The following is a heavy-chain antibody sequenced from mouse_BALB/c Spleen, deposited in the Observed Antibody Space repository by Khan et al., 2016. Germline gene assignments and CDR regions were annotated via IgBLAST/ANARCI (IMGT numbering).Heavy chain of an antibody. CDR1: GYSITSGYY. CDR3: TISIYYHYSWFAY. V-gene: IGHV3-6*02. J-gene: IGHJ3*01. Sequence: EVQLQESGPGLVKPSQSLSLTCSVTGYSITSGYYWNWIRQFPGNKLEWMGYISYDGINNYNPSLKNRISITRDTSKNQFFLKLNSVTTEDTATSYCTISIYYHYSWFAYWGQGTLVTVSA. D-gene: IGHD2-4*01. CDR2: ISYDGIN.